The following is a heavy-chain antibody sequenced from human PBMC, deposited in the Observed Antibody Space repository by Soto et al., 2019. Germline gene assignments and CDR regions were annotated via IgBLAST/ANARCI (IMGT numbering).Heavy chain of an antibody. CDR1: GFTFRSYA. CDR2: ITFRGDNT. Sequence: EVQLLESGGGLVPPGGSLRLSCAASGFTFRSYAMSWVRQAPGEGLEWLAGITFRGDNTYYADSVKGRFTLSRDNSRNRLDLQMNSLKVEDTALYYCAKLGTMGVFDNWGQGTLLTVSS. CDR3: AKLGTMGVFDN. D-gene: IGHD1-1*01. V-gene: IGHV3-23*01. J-gene: IGHJ4*02.